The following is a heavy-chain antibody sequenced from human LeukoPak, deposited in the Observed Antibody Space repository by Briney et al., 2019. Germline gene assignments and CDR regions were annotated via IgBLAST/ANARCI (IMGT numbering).Heavy chain of an antibody. CDR1: GFTFSSYS. V-gene: IGHV3-21*01. J-gene: IGHJ4*02. CDR2: ISSSSSYI. CDR3: ASFTPTGAARFGGY. Sequence: PGGSLRLSCAASGFTFSSYSMNWVRQAPGKGLEWVSAISSSSSYIYYADSVKGRFTISRDNAKNSLYLQMNSLRAEETAVYYCASFTPTGAARFGGYWGQGTLVTVSS. D-gene: IGHD6-6*01.